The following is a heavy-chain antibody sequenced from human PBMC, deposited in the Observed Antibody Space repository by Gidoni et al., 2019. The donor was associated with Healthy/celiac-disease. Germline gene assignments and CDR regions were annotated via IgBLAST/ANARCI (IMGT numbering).Heavy chain of an antibody. CDR1: GFTFSSYA. Sequence: QVQLVESGGGVVQPGRSLRLSCAASGFTFSSYAMHWVRQAPGKGLEWVAVISYDGSNKYYADSVKGRFTISRDNSKNTLYLQMNSLRAEDTAVYYCARDGYCSGGSCSYYWYFDLWGRGTLVTVSS. V-gene: IGHV3-30-3*01. D-gene: IGHD2-15*01. J-gene: IGHJ2*01. CDR2: ISYDGSNK. CDR3: ARDGYCSGGSCSYYWYFDL.